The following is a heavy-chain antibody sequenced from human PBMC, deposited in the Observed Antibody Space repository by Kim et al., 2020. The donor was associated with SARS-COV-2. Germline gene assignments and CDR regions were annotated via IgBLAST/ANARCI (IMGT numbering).Heavy chain of an antibody. D-gene: IGHD3-9*01. CDR3: AKDRSLRYFDWLYGDYGMDV. V-gene: IGHV3-23*01. J-gene: IGHJ6*02. Sequence: GRFTISRENSKNPLYLQMNSLRAEDTAVYYCAKDRSLRYFDWLYGDYGMDVWGQGTTVTVSS.